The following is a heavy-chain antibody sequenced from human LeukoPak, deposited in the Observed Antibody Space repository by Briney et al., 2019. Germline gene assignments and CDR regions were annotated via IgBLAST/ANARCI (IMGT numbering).Heavy chain of an antibody. CDR2: TFGIRPDT. CDR1: GFTFTNYA. CDR3: ARDRRETMITFGGVMTAGWFDP. D-gene: IGHD3-16*01. V-gene: IGHV3-23*01. J-gene: IGHJ5*02. Sequence: GGSLRLSCAASGFTFTNYAMSWVRQTPGKGLEWVSATFGIRPDTYYADSVKGRFTISRDNSKNTLYLQMNSLRAEDTAVYYCARDRRETMITFGGVMTAGWFDPWGQGTLVTVSS.